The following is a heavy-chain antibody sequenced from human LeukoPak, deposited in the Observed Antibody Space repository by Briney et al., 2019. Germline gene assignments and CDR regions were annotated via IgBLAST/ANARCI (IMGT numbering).Heavy chain of an antibody. D-gene: IGHD3-22*01. CDR2: IKQDGSER. CDR1: GFTFSSYW. Sequence: GGSLRLSCAASGFTFSSYWMSWVRQAPGKGLEWVANIKQDGSERYYVDSVKGRFTISRDNAKNSLYLQMNSLRAEDTAVYYCAREGRGYDSSGYPYYFDYWGQGTLVTVSS. V-gene: IGHV3-7*01. J-gene: IGHJ4*02. CDR3: AREGRGYDSSGYPYYFDY.